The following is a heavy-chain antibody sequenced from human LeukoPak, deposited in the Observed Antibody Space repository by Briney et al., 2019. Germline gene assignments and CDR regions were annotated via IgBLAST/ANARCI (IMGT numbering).Heavy chain of an antibody. D-gene: IGHD2-2*01. Sequence: GGSLRLSCAASGFTFSSYWMSWVRQAPGKGLEWVANIKQDGSEKYYVDSVKGRFTVSRDNAKNSLYLQMNSLRAEDTAVYYCARDQRYCSSSSCPWEPFDYWGQGTLVTVSS. V-gene: IGHV3-7*05. CDR2: IKQDGSEK. CDR1: GFTFSSYW. J-gene: IGHJ4*02. CDR3: ARDQRYCSSSSCPWEPFDY.